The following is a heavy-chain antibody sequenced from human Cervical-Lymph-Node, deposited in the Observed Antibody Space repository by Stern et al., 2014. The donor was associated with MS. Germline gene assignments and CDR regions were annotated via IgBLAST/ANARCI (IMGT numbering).Heavy chain of an antibody. CDR3: ARGLLGSENAFDI. V-gene: IGHV1-18*01. CDR1: GYTFTSYG. Sequence: VQLVESGAEVKKPGASVKVSCKASGYTFTSYGISCVRLAPGQWLQWMGWISAYNGNTNDAQKLQGRVTMTTDTSTSTAFMERRSLRSDDTAVYYCARGLLGSENAFDIWGQGTMVTVSS. D-gene: IGHD2-15*01. CDR2: ISAYNGNT. J-gene: IGHJ3*02.